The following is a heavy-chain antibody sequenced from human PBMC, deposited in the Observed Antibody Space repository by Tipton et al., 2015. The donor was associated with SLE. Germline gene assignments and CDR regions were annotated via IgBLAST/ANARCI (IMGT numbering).Heavy chain of an antibody. J-gene: IGHJ4*02. CDR1: GGSISSYY. CDR3: ARHEDWGIDY. V-gene: IGHV4-34*01. D-gene: IGHD7-27*01. Sequence: TLSLTCTVSGGSISSYYWSWIRQPPGKGLEWIGEINHSGSTNYNPSLKSRVTTSVDTSKNQFSLKLSSVTAADTAVYYCARHEDWGIDYWGQGTLVTVSS. CDR2: INHSGST.